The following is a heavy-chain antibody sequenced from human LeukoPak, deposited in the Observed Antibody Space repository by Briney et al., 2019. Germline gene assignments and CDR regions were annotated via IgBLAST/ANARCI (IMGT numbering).Heavy chain of an antibody. D-gene: IGHD4-11*01. CDR2: INAGNGNT. CDR3: ARTTASTYYGMDV. V-gene: IGHV1-3*01. J-gene: IGHJ6*02. CDR1: GYTFTSYG. Sequence: ASVKVSCKASGYTFTSYGISWVRQAPGQRLEWMGWINAGNGNTKSSQKFQGRVTITRDTSASTAYMELSSLRSEDTAVYYCARTTASTYYGMDVWGQGTTVTVSS.